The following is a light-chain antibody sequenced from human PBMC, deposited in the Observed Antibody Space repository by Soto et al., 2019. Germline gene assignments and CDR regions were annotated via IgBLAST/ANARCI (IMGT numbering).Light chain of an antibody. V-gene: IGKV3-15*01. J-gene: IGKJ5*01. CDR1: QSVSSN. CDR2: GAS. Sequence: EIVMTQSPATLSVSPGERATLPCRASQSVSSNLAWYQQKPGQAPRLLIYGASTRATGIPARFSGSGSGTEFTLTISSLQPEDFAVYYCQQYNNWPPSITFGQGTRLEIK. CDR3: QQYNNWPPSIT.